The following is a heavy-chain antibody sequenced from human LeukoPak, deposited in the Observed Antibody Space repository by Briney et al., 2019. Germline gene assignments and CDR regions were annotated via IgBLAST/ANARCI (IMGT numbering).Heavy chain of an antibody. J-gene: IGHJ6*03. Sequence: GGSLRLSCAASGFTFSSYSMNWVRQAPGKGLEWVSYISSSSSTIYYADSVKGRFTISRDNAKNSLYLQMNSLRAEDTAVYYCAGDRVDTIFGVVTRAAAGTGYYYYYMDVWGKGTTVTVSS. CDR1: GFTFSSYS. D-gene: IGHD3-3*01. CDR3: AGDRVDTIFGVVTRAAAGTGYYYYYMDV. V-gene: IGHV3-48*01. CDR2: ISSSSSTI.